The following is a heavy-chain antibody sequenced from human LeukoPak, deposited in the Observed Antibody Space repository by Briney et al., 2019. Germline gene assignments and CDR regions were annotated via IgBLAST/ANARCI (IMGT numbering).Heavy chain of an antibody. CDR1: GYTFTSYG. Sequence: GASVKVSCKASGYTFTSYGISWVRQAPGQGLEWMGWISAYNGNTNYAQKLQGRVTMTTDTSTSTAYMELRSLRSDDTAVYYCARGEWYSNSWPHFDYWGQGTLVTVSS. CDR2: ISAYNGNT. CDR3: ARGEWYSNSWPHFDY. J-gene: IGHJ4*02. D-gene: IGHD6-13*01. V-gene: IGHV1-18*01.